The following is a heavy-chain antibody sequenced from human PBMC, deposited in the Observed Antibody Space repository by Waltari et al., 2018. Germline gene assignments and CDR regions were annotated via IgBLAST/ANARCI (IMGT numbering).Heavy chain of an antibody. CDR2: MSWNSGNI. D-gene: IGHD7-27*01. J-gene: IGHJ3*02. CDR3: AKDRLSDWGVGGPEAFEM. Sequence: EVHLVESGGGLVQPGRSLRLSCAAPIFNFGGSAGHGGRHAPGKGLEWVSGMSWNSGNIAYADSVRGRFTISRDNAKNSLYLQMNSLRREDTAIYYCAKDRLSDWGVGGPEAFEMWGKGTMVTVSS. V-gene: IGHV3-9*01. CDR1: IFNFGGSA.